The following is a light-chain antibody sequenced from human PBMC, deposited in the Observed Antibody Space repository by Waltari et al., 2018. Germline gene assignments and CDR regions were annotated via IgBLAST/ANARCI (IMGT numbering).Light chain of an antibody. Sequence: FILTQPHSVSESPGKTVTISCTRSSGNIATNYVQWYQQRPGGAPTTVIYEDTQRPSEVPVRFSGAIASSSNSAFLTISGLITEDEADYYCQSYDLNSRVVFGGRTKLTVL. V-gene: IGLV6-57*03. J-gene: IGLJ2*01. CDR3: QSYDLNSRVV. CDR2: EDT. CDR1: SGNIATNY.